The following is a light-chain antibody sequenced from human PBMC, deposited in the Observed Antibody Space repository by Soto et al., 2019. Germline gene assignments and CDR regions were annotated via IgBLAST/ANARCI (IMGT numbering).Light chain of an antibody. CDR1: QSVSRSD. Sequence: EIVLTQSPGTLSLSPGERATLSCRASQSVSRSDLAWYQQKPGQAPRLLIYGASSRATGIPDRFSGSGSGTEFTLTISRLEPEDFAVYYCQQYGSSSWTFGQGTKVDIK. V-gene: IGKV3-20*01. CDR3: QQYGSSSWT. J-gene: IGKJ1*01. CDR2: GAS.